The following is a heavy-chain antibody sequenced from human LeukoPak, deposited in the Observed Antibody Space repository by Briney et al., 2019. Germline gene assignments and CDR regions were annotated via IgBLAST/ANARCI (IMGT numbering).Heavy chain of an antibody. V-gene: IGHV4-59*01. CDR2: IYYSGST. J-gene: IGHJ4*02. Sequence: ASETLSLTCTVSGGSISSYYWSWIRQPPGKGLEWIGYIYYSGSTNYNPSLKSRVTISVDTSKNQSALKLSSVTAADTAEYYCARDGGYSYRYFDYWGQGTLVTVSS. CDR1: GGSISSYY. CDR3: ARDGGYSYRYFDY. D-gene: IGHD5-18*01.